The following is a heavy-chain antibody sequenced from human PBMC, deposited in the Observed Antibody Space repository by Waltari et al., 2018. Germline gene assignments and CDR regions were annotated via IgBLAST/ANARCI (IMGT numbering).Heavy chain of an antibody. D-gene: IGHD3-10*01. CDR2: IRSKANSYAT. CDR3: TRSGYGSANGAFDI. V-gene: IGHV3-73*02. Sequence: EVQLVESGGGLVQPGGSLKLSCAASGFTFSGSAMHWVRQASGKGLEWVGRIRSKANSYATAYAASGKGRFTISRDDSKNTAYLQMNSLKTEDTAVYYCTRSGYGSANGAFDIWGQGTMVTVSS. CDR1: GFTFSGSA. J-gene: IGHJ3*02.